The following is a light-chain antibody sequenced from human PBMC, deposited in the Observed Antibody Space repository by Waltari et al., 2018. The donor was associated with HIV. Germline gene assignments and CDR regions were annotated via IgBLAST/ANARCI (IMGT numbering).Light chain of an antibody. CDR1: SSKIANNY. CDR3: ATWDIRLQTVV. CDR2: DNS. V-gene: IGLV1-51*01. Sequence: QSLLTQAPSVSAAPGKNVAISCPGSSSKIANNYVAWYQQFPGAAPKLLFFDNSKRPSGIPERFFASRSGTSATLGITGLQTGDEAHYYCATWDIRLQTVVFGGGTKVTVL. J-gene: IGLJ2*01.